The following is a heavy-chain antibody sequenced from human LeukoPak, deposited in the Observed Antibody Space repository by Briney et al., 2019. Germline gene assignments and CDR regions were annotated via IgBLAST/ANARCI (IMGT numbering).Heavy chain of an antibody. CDR2: IYHSGST. V-gene: IGHV4-30-2*01. J-gene: IGHJ4*02. Sequence: SETLSLTCTVSGGSISSGGYYWRWLRQPPGKGLEWLGYIYHSGSTYYNPSLKSRVTISVDTSKIQFSLKLTSVTAADTAVYYCARDYSLDTGMAHDYWGQGTLVTVSS. CDR1: GGSISSGGYY. CDR3: ARDYSLDTGMAHDY. D-gene: IGHD5-18*01.